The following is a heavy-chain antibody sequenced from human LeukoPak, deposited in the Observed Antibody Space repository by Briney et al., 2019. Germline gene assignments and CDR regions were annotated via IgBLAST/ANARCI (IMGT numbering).Heavy chain of an antibody. Sequence: PGGSLRLACAASGFTVSSNYMSWVRQAPGKGLEWVSVIYSGGSTYYADSVKGRFTISRHNSKNTLYLQMNSLRAEDTAVYYCARDRGSGYYHDAFDIWGQGTMVTVSS. CDR2: IYSGGST. CDR3: ARDRGSGYYHDAFDI. J-gene: IGHJ3*02. CDR1: GFTVSSNY. V-gene: IGHV3-53*04. D-gene: IGHD3-22*01.